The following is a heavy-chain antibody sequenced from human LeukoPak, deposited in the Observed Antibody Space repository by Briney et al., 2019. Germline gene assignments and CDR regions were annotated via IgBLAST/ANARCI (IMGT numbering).Heavy chain of an antibody. CDR1: EFSVGSNY. CDR3: ARDFWSGYYLRNPFDY. V-gene: IGHV3-69-1*01. J-gene: IGHJ4*02. D-gene: IGHD3-3*01. Sequence: GGSLRLSCAASEFSVGSNYMTWVRQAPGKGLEWVSSISSSSYIYYADSVKGRFTISRYNAKNSLYLQMNSLRAEDTAVYYCARDFWSGYYLRNPFDYWGQGTLVTVSS. CDR2: ISSSSYI.